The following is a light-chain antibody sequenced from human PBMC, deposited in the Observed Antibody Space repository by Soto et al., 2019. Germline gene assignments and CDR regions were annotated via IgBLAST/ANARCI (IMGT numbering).Light chain of an antibody. CDR1: ENIDNY. CDR2: SAS. V-gene: IGKV1-39*01. CDR3: QQSYSVPS. Sequence: DIQLTQSPLSASLGDSVTVTCRASENIDNYLNWYRQKPGDAPQLIIYSASRLQRGVPGTFSGGGSGTDFSLTIHISQSDNFATYFCQQSYSVPSFGPGTRVDMK. J-gene: IGKJ3*01.